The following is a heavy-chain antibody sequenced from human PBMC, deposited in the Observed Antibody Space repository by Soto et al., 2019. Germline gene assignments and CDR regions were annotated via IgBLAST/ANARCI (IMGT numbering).Heavy chain of an antibody. CDR1: GFTFSNYE. Sequence: EAQLVESGGGLVQPGGSLSLSCAASGFTFSNYEMHWVRQAPGKGLEYVSGISNHGAHTDYAKSVKGRFTISRDNSENTLYLQMGSLRAEDMALYYCARRGYGSRWPNVYMDVWGKGTTVTVSS. D-gene: IGHD6-13*01. V-gene: IGHV3-64*01. J-gene: IGHJ6*03. CDR3: ARRGYGSRWPNVYMDV. CDR2: ISNHGAHT.